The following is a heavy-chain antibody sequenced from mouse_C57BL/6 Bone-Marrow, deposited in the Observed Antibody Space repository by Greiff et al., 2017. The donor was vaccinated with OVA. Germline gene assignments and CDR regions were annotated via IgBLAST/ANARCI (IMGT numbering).Heavy chain of an antibody. CDR3: ARDGKGDY. CDR2: IDPSDSYT. D-gene: IGHD2-1*01. Sequence: QVHVKQPGAELVRPGTSVKLSCKASGYTFTSYWMHWVKQRPGQGLEWIGVIDPSDSYTNYNQKFKGKATLTVDTSSSTAYMQLSSLTSEDSAVYYCARDGKGDYWGQGTTLTVSS. J-gene: IGHJ2*01. V-gene: IGHV1-59*01. CDR1: GYTFTSYW.